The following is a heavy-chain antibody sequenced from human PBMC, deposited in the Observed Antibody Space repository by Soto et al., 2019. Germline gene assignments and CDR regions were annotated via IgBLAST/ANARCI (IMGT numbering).Heavy chain of an antibody. CDR3: AKQSAVRYFDY. V-gene: IGHV3-30*18. D-gene: IGHD6-19*01. J-gene: IGHJ4*02. CDR1: GFTFSSYG. Sequence: GGSLRLSCAASGFTFSSYGMHWVRQAPGKGLEWVAVISYDGSNKYYADSVKGRFTISRDNSKNTLYLQMNSLRAEDTAVYYCAKQSAVRYFDYWGQGTLVTVSS. CDR2: ISYDGSNK.